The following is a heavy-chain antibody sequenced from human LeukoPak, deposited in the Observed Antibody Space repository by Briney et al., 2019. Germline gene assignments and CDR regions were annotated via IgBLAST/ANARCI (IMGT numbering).Heavy chain of an antibody. CDR1: GFTFSDYY. Sequence: GGSLRLSCAASGFTFSDYYMSWIRQAPGKGLEWVSYISSSGSTIYYADSVKGRFTISRDNAKNSLYLQMNSLRAEDTAVYYCARGSYFDWPRAFDIWGQGTMVTVSS. J-gene: IGHJ3*02. CDR3: ARGSYFDWPRAFDI. V-gene: IGHV3-11*01. CDR2: ISSSGSTI. D-gene: IGHD3-9*01.